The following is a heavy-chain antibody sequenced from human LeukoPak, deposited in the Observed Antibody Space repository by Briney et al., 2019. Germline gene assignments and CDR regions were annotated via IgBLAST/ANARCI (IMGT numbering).Heavy chain of an antibody. CDR2: INPNNGDR. D-gene: IGHD2-2*01. Sequence: GASVKVSCKASGYSFTGYYMYWVRQAPGQGLEWMGWINPNNGDRNYAQKFQGRVTMTRDTSISTAYMELSRLTSDDTAVYYCARSFSFYYGMDVWGQGTTVTVSS. J-gene: IGHJ6*02. V-gene: IGHV1-2*02. CDR1: GYSFTGYY. CDR3: ARSFSFYYGMDV.